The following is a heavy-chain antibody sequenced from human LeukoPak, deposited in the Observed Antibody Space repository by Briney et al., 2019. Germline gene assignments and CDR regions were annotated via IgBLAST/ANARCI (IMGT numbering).Heavy chain of an antibody. J-gene: IGHJ4*02. V-gene: IGHV3-7*01. CDR2: IKQDGSEK. Sequence: GGSLRLSCAASGFTFSSYWMTWVRQAPGKGLEWVANIKQDGSEKYYVDSVRGRFTISRDNAKNSLYLQMNSLRAEDTAVYYCGRSRGYSGTNLDYWGQGTLVTVSS. CDR1: GFTFSSYW. D-gene: IGHD1-26*01. CDR3: GRSRGYSGTNLDY.